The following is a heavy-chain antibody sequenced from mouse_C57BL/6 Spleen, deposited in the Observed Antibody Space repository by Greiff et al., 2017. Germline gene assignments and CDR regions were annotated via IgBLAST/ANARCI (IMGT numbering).Heavy chain of an antibody. CDR1: GYSLTDFN. J-gene: IGHJ2*01. CDR2: INPNNGAT. Sequence: VQLQQSGPELVQPGPSVKMSCTVSGYSLTDFNMHWVKPRHGKSLELIGYINPNNGATSYNQKFKGKATFTVNKSSSTAYMELHSLTSEDSAVYYCARNRTKGYFDYWGQGTTLTVSS. V-gene: IGHV1-22*01. D-gene: IGHD2-14*01. CDR3: ARNRTKGYFDY.